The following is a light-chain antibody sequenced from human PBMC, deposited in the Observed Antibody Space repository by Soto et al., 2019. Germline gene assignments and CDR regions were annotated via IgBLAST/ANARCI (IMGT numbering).Light chain of an antibody. CDR2: WAS. CDR3: QQYYSNPHT. CDR1: QSVLYSSNNKNY. V-gene: IGKV4-1*01. Sequence: DIVMTQSPDSLAVSLGERATINCKSSQSVLYSSNNKNYLAWYQQKPGQPPKLLIYWASTRESGVPDRFSGSGSGTDFTLTISRLQAEDVAVYYCQQYYSNPHTFGQGTKLEIK. J-gene: IGKJ2*01.